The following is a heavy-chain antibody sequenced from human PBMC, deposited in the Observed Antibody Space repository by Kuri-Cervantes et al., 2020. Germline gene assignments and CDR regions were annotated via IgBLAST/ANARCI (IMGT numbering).Heavy chain of an antibody. V-gene: IGHV3-23*01. Sequence: SCKASGGTFSSYAMSWVRQAPGKGLEWVSAISGSGGSTYYADSVKGRFTISRDNSKNTLYLQMNSLRAEDTAVYYCARCAPYDFWSGYGDYYMDVWGKGTTVTVSS. CDR1: GGTFSSYA. CDR3: ARCAPYDFWSGYGDYYMDV. J-gene: IGHJ6*03. CDR2: ISGSGGST. D-gene: IGHD3-3*01.